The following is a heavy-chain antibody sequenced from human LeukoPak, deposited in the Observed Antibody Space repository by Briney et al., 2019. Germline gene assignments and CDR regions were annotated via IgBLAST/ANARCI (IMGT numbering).Heavy chain of an antibody. J-gene: IGHJ4*02. V-gene: IGHV1-18*01. CDR2: ISTYNGNT. CDR1: GCSFVLYG. CDR3: ARVVTISLYDW. Sequence: ASVKVSCKASGCSFVLYGISWVRQAPGQGPEWMGWISTYNGNTKYAQKFQGRVTMTTDTSTSTAYMELRSLRSDDTAVYYCARVVTISLYDWWGQGTLVTVSS. D-gene: IGHD5-12*01.